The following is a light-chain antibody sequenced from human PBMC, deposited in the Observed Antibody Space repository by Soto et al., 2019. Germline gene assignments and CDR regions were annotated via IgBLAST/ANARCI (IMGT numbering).Light chain of an antibody. CDR3: QQYGDSPLT. CDR2: DAS. CDR1: QCVSSTY. V-gene: IGKV3-20*01. J-gene: IGKJ1*01. Sequence: EIVLTQSPGTLSLSPGERATLSCRASQCVSSTYLAWYQQKPGQAPRLLIYDASSRATGIPERFNGSGSGTDFTLTISRLEPEDFAVYYCQQYGDSPLTFGQGTRVEIK.